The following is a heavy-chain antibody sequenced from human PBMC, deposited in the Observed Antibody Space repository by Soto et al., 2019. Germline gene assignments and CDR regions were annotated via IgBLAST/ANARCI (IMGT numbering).Heavy chain of an antibody. CDR1: GYTFTSYA. V-gene: IGHV1-3*01. CDR2: INAGNGNT. Sequence: QVQLVQSGAEVKKPGASVKVSCKASGYTFTSYAMHWVRQAPGQRLEWMGWINAGNGNTKYSQKFQGRVTITRDTSANTAYMELSSLRSEDTAVYYCARDHQRYYYDSSGYPLGYWGQGTLVTVSS. CDR3: ARDHQRYYYDSSGYPLGY. D-gene: IGHD3-22*01. J-gene: IGHJ4*02.